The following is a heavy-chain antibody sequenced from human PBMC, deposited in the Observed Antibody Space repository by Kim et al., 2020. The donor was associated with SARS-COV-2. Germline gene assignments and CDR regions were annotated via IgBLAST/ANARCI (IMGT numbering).Heavy chain of an antibody. D-gene: IGHD2-21*02. Sequence: ASVKVSCKASGYTFTSYDINWVRQATGQGLEWMGWMNPNSGNTGYAQKFQGRVTMTRNTSISTAYMELSSLRSEDTAVYYCARGPIQLWSYCGGDCYSIDYWGQGTLVTVSS. CDR2: MNPNSGNT. V-gene: IGHV1-8*01. J-gene: IGHJ4*02. CDR3: ARGPIQLWSYCGGDCYSIDY. CDR1: GYTFTSYD.